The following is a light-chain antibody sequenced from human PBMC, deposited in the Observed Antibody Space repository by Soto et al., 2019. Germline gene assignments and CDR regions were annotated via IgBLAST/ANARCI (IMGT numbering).Light chain of an antibody. J-gene: IGKJ4*01. CDR1: QGISSY. V-gene: IGKV1-9*01. CDR3: QQLNSYPLT. Sequence: DIQLTQSPSFLSASVGDRVTITCRASQGISSYLAWYQQKPGKAPKVLIYASSTSQSGVPSRFSGSWSGTDFTLTISSLQPEDCATYYCQQLNSYPLTFGGGTKVEIK. CDR2: ASS.